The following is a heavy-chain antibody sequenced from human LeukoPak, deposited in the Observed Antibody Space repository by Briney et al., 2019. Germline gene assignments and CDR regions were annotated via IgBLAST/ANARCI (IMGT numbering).Heavy chain of an antibody. CDR2: ISSSGSTI. V-gene: IGHV3-48*04. CDR3: ARDGLRYFDWLLFYDY. CDR1: GFTFSSYS. D-gene: IGHD3-9*01. J-gene: IGHJ4*02. Sequence: PGGSLRLSCAASGFTFSSYSMNWVRQAPGKGLEWVSYISSSGSTIYYADSVKGRFTISRDNAKNSLYLQMNSLRAEDTAVYYCARDGLRYFDWLLFYDYWGQGTLVTVSS.